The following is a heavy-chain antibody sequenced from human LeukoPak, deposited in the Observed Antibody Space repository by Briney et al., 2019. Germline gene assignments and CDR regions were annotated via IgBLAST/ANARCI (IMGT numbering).Heavy chain of an antibody. D-gene: IGHD2-21*02. CDR3: ARVCGGDCLGAFDI. V-gene: IGHV3-48*03. CDR1: GFTFSSYE. Sequence: GGSLRLSCAVPGFTFSSYEMNWVRQAPGKGLEWVSYISSSGSTIYYADSVKGRFTISRDNGKNSLYLQMNSLRAEDTAVYYCARVCGGDCLGAFDIWGQGTMVTVSP. CDR2: ISSSGSTI. J-gene: IGHJ3*02.